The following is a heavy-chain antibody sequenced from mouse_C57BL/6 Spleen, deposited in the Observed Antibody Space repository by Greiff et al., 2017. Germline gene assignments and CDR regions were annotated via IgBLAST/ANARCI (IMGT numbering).Heavy chain of an antibody. CDR1: GYSFTGYY. Sequence: VQLKESGPELVKPGASVKISCKASGYSFTGYYMNWVKQSPEKSLEWIGEINPSTGGTTYNQKFKAKATLTVDKSSSTAYMQLKSLTSEDSAVYYCARYDYDGAWFAYWGQGTLVTVSA. D-gene: IGHD2-4*01. J-gene: IGHJ3*01. V-gene: IGHV1-42*01. CDR3: ARYDYDGAWFAY. CDR2: INPSTGGT.